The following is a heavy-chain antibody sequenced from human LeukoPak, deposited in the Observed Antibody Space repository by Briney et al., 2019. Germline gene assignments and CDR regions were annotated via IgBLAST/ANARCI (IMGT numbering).Heavy chain of an antibody. D-gene: IGHD5-24*01. CDR3: ARDEEMHWAFDI. CDR2: IYYSGST. V-gene: IGHV4-39*07. CDR1: GGSISSSSYY. Sequence: SETLSLTCTVSGGSISSSSYYWGWIRQPPGKGLEWIGSIYYSGSTYYNPSLKSRVTISVDTSKNQFSLKLSSVTAADTAVYYCARDEEMHWAFDIWGQGTMVTVSS. J-gene: IGHJ3*02.